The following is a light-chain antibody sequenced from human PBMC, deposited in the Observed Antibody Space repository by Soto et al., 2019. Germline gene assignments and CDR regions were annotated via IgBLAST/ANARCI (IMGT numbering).Light chain of an antibody. Sequence: EIVMTQSPATLSVSPGERATLSCRASQSVSSNLAWYQQKPGRAPRLLLYSASTRATGIPARFSGSGSGTDFTLTISSLQSEDFAVYYCEQYNNWPLTFGGGSKVEIK. CDR2: SAS. J-gene: IGKJ4*01. CDR3: EQYNNWPLT. CDR1: QSVSSN. V-gene: IGKV3-15*01.